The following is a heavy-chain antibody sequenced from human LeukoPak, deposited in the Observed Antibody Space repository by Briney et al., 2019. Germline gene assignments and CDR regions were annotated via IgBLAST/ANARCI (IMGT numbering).Heavy chain of an antibody. CDR2: TYYRSTWFY. Sequence: SQTLSLTCAISGDSVSNNGAAWNWIRQSPSRGFEWLGRTYYRSTWFYDYAVSLKSRITINPDTSKNQFSLHLKSVTPEDTAMYYCARDPPNDQSFDPWGQGTLVSVSS. V-gene: IGHV6-1*01. CDR3: ARDPPNDQSFDP. J-gene: IGHJ5*02. D-gene: IGHD1-1*01. CDR1: GDSVSNNGAA.